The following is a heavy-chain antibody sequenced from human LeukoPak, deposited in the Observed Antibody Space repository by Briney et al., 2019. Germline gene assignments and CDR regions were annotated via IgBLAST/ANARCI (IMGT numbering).Heavy chain of an antibody. CDR1: GASVSSGSYY. Sequence: SETLSLTCNVSGASVSSGSYYWSWIRQPPGKELEWIGYIYYSGSTSYNPSLKSRITISVDTSKNQFSLKLSSVTAADTAVYYCARGRTKSRYYYYYGMDVWGQGTTVTVSS. J-gene: IGHJ6*02. D-gene: IGHD1-14*01. CDR3: ARGRTKSRYYYYYGMDV. V-gene: IGHV4-61*01. CDR2: IYYSGST.